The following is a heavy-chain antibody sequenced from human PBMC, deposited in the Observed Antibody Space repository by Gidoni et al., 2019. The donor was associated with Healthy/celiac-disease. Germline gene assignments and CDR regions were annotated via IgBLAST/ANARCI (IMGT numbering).Heavy chain of an antibody. CDR3: ARLEYRGGY. V-gene: IGHV4-34*01. J-gene: IGHJ4*02. D-gene: IGHD2-21*01. CDR2: INHSGST. Sequence: GLEWIGEINHSGSTNYNPSLKSRVTISVDTSKNQFSLKLSSVTAADTAVYYCARLEYRGGYWGQGTLVTVSS.